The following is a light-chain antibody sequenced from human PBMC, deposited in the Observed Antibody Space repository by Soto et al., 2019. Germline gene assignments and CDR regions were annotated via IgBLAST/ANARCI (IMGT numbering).Light chain of an antibody. CDR2: GNS. CDR3: QSYDSSLSGSGV. J-gene: IGLJ3*02. V-gene: IGLV1-40*01. Sequence: QSVLTQPPSVSGAQGQRVTISCTGSSSNIGAGYDVHWYQQLPVTAPKLLICGNSNRPSGVPDRFSGSKSGTSASLAITGLQAEDEADYYCQSYDSSLSGSGVFGGGTKVTVL. CDR1: SSNIGAGYD.